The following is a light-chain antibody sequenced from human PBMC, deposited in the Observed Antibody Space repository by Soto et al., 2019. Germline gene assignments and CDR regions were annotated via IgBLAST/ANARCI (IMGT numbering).Light chain of an antibody. CDR2: NSN. CDR1: SSNIRSHT. V-gene: IGLV1-44*01. CDR3: ATWDDSLSGPV. Sequence: QSVLTQPPSASGTPGQRVTISCSGSSSNIRSHTVNWYQQLPGTAPRLLIYNSNQRPSGVPDRFSGSKSGTSASLAISGLQSEDEADYYCATWDDSLSGPVFGGGTKLTVL. J-gene: IGLJ3*02.